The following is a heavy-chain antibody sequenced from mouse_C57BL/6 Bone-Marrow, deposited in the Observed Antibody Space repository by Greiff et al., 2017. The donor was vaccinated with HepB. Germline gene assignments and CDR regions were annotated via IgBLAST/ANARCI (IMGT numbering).Heavy chain of an antibody. J-gene: IGHJ1*03. CDR3: AIYGSSYYWYFDV. Sequence: VKLMESGPGLVQPSQSLSITCTVSGFSLTSYGVHWVRQSPGKGLEWLGVIWRGGSTDYNAAFMSRLSITKDNSKSQVFFKMNSLQADDTAIYYCAIYGSSYYWYFDVWGTGTTVTVSS. CDR1: GFSLTSYG. D-gene: IGHD1-1*01. V-gene: IGHV2-5*01. CDR2: IWRGGST.